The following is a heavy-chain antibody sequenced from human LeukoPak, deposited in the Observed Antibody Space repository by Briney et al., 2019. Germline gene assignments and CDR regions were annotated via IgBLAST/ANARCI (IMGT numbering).Heavy chain of an antibody. CDR3: ARLRYASGWFDY. V-gene: IGHV3-11*01. CDR2: IGPSGSTI. D-gene: IGHD6-19*01. CDR1: GFTFSDSY. J-gene: IGHJ4*02. Sequence: GGSLRLSCAVSGFTFSDSYLSWIRQAPGKGLEWISYIGPSGSTIYYADSVKGRFTVSRDNAEKSLYLQMNSLRADDTAVYYCARLRYASGWFDYWGQGTPVTVSS.